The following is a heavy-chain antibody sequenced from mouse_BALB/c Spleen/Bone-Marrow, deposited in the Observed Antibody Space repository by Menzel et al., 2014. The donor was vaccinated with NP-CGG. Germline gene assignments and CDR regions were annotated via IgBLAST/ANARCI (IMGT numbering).Heavy chain of an antibody. V-gene: IGHV1S29*02. J-gene: IGHJ4*01. D-gene: IGHD2-12*01. Sequence: VHVKQSGPELVKPGASVKISCKASGYTFTDYNMHWVKQSHGKSLEGIGYIYPYNGGIGYNQKFKSKATLTVDNSSSTAYMELRSLASEDSAVYYCAITTLYAMDYWGQGTSVTVSS. CDR1: GYTFTDYN. CDR2: IYPYNGGI. CDR3: AITTLYAMDY.